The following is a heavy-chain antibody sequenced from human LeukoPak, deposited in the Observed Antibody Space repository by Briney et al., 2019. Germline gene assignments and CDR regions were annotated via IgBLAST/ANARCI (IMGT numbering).Heavy chain of an antibody. J-gene: IGHJ4*02. CDR2: INHSGNT. CDR3: ARGIVVVAATSGKVAPPYFDY. V-gene: IGHV4-34*01. D-gene: IGHD2-15*01. Sequence: SETLSLTCAVYGGSFSGYYWSWIRQPPGKGLEWIGEINHSGNTNYNPSLKSRVTISVDTSKNQFSLKLSSVTAADTAVYYCARGIVVVAATSGKVAPPYFDYWGQGTLVTVSS. CDR1: GGSFSGYY.